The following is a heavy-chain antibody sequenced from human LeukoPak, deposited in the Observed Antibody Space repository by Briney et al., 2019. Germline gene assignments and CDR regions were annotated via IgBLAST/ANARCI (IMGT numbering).Heavy chain of an antibody. CDR1: DASISGYY. D-gene: IGHD1-26*01. CDR2: IHFSGST. J-gene: IGHJ4*02. CDR3: ARDLGGIYFDY. Sequence: SETLSLTCTVSDASISGYYWSWIRQPPGKGLEWIGSIHFSGSTNYNPSLRSRVTISVDTSKNQLALKLSSVTAADAAVYYCARDLGGIYFDYWGQGTLVTVSS. V-gene: IGHV4-59*01.